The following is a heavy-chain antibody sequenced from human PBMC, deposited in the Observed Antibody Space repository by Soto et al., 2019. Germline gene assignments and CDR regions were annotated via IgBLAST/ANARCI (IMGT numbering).Heavy chain of an antibody. CDR1: GFTVSSNY. CDR2: IQSGGST. V-gene: IGHV3-66*01. J-gene: IGHJ6*04. Sequence: EVQLVESGGGLVQPGGSLRLSCAASGFTVSSNYMSWVRQAPGKGLDWVSLIQSGGSTYYAGSVKGRFTIARDNSKNTLVLQMTSLGAEDTAVYYCARDDVRCSGGRCYGVPMYVWGKGTTVTVSS. CDR3: ARDDVRCSGGRCYGVPMYV. D-gene: IGHD2-15*01.